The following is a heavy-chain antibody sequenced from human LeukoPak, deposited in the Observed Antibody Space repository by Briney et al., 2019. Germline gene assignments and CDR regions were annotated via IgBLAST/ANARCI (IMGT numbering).Heavy chain of an antibody. CDR1: GGSFGSFY. CDR2: TYYRGTT. D-gene: IGHD5-12*01. CDR3: ATRLAKPFYYGLDL. J-gene: IGHJ6*02. V-gene: IGHV4-59*08. Sequence: SETLSLTCSVSGGSFGSFYLNWVRQSPGKGLEWIGYTYYRGTTTYNPSLKSRVTISVDASRSQFSLRLSSVTAADTAVYYCATRLAKPFYYGLDLWGHGTTVIVSS.